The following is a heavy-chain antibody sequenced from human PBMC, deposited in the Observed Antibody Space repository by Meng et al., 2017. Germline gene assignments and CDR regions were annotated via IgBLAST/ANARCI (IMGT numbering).Heavy chain of an antibody. CDR2: ISAYNGNT. J-gene: IGHJ4*02. Sequence: QVQLVQSGAEVKKPGDSVKVSCKASGYTFTSYGISWVRQASGQGLEWMGWISAYNGNTNYAQKLQGRVTMTTDTPTSTAYMELRSLRSDDTAVYYCARDPRITGTTLPDYWGQGTLVTVSS. CDR1: GYTFTSYG. D-gene: IGHD1-7*01. V-gene: IGHV1-18*01. CDR3: ARDPRITGTTLPDY.